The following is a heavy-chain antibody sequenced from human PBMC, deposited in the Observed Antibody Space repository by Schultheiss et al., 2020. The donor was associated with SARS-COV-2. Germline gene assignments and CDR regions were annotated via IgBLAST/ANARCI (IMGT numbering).Heavy chain of an antibody. D-gene: IGHD2-15*01. J-gene: IGHJ5*02. CDR1: GGSINNGGYY. CDR3: ARDTRAYCSGGSCNWFDP. Sequence: SETLSLTCTVSGGSINNGGYYWSWIRQHPRKGLEWIGYIYYSGSTNYNPSLKSRVTISVDTSKNQFSLKLSSVTAADTAVYYCARDTRAYCSGGSCNWFDPWGQGTLVTVSS. CDR2: IYYSGST. V-gene: IGHV4-61*08.